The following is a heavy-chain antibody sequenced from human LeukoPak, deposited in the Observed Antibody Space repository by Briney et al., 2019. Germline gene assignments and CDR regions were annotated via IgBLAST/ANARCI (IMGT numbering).Heavy chain of an antibody. D-gene: IGHD2-2*01. CDR2: IYSSGST. CDR1: GGSISSSSYY. J-gene: IGHJ4*02. V-gene: IGHV4-39*07. CDR3: ARRVVPAANFDY. Sequence: TPSETLSLTCTVSGGSISSSSYYWGWIRQPPGKGLEWIGRIYSSGSTNYNPSLKSRVTMSVDTSKNQFSLKLSSVTAADTAVYYCARRVVPAANFDYWGQGTLVTVSS.